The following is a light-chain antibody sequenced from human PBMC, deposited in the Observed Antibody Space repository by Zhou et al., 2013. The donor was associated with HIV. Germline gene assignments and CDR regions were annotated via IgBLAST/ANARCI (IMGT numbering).Light chain of an antibody. J-gene: IGKJ2*01. CDR1: QRVSGSY. CDR2: TAS. V-gene: IGKV3-20*01. CDR3: QHYGPSPLIT. Sequence: EIVLTQSPGTLSLTPGESAILSCRASQRVSGSYLAWYQQKPGQAPRLLIYTASNRATDVPDRFSGSGSGTDFTLTINRLEPEDFALYFCQHYGPSPLITFGQGTKLEIK.